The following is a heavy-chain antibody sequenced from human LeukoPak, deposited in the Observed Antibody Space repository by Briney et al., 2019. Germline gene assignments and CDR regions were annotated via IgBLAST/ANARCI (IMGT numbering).Heavy chain of an antibody. CDR3: AKVSYYDFWSGYIFDY. CDR2: ISGSGGST. CDR1: GFTFSSYA. Sequence: PGGSLRLSCAASGFTFSSYAMSWVRQAPGKGLEWVSAISGSGGSTYYADSVKGRFTISRDNSKNTLYLQMSSLTIEDTAVYYCAKVSYYDFWSGYIFDYWGQGTLVTVSS. J-gene: IGHJ4*02. V-gene: IGHV3-23*01. D-gene: IGHD3-3*01.